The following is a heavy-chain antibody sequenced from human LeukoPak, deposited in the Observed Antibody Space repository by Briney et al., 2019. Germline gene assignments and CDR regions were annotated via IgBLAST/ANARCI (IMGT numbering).Heavy chain of an antibody. Sequence: PGGSLRLSCAASGFTFSSSAMSWVRQAPGKGLEWISAISSSGGNTYYTDSVKGRFTISRDNSKNTLYLQMNSLRVEDTAVYYCAKSSSSSRDWGQGTLVTVSS. CDR2: ISSSGGNT. J-gene: IGHJ4*02. V-gene: IGHV3-23*01. CDR1: GFTFSSSA. D-gene: IGHD6-13*01. CDR3: AKSSSSSRD.